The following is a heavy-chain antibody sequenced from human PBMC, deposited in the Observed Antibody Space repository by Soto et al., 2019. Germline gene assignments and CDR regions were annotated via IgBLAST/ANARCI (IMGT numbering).Heavy chain of an antibody. Sequence: XESLTLFCAASGFTFSSNYMSWVRQAPGKGLEWVSVIYSGVSTYYADSVKGRFTISRDNSKNTLYLQMNSLRAEDTAVYYCARRYYDFWSGPGMDVWGQGTTVTAP. CDR2: IYSGVST. D-gene: IGHD3-3*01. CDR3: ARRYYDFWSGPGMDV. CDR1: GFTFSSNY. V-gene: IGHV3-53*01. J-gene: IGHJ6*02.